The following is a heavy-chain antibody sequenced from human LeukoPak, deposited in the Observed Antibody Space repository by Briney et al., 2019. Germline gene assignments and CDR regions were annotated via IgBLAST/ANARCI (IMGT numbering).Heavy chain of an antibody. J-gene: IGHJ4*02. V-gene: IGHV3-66*01. D-gene: IGHD1-26*01. CDR1: GFTFSSHW. CDR2: IYSGGST. Sequence: PGGSLRLSCAASGFTFSSHWMSWVRQAPGKGLEWVSVIYSGGSTYYADSVKGRFTISRDNSKNTLYLQMGSLRAEDMAVYYCAREGYGGSYDYWGQGTLVTVSS. CDR3: AREGYGGSYDY.